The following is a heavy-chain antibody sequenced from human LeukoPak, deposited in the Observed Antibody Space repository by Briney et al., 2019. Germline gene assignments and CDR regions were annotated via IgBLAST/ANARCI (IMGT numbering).Heavy chain of an antibody. Sequence: ASVKVSCKASGYTFTSYGISWVRQAPGQGLEWMGWFSAYNGNTNYAQKLQGRVTMTTGTFTSTAYMELRSLRSDDTAVYYCARDSRYSYGYNLDYWGQGTLVTVSS. V-gene: IGHV1-18*01. CDR3: ARDSRYSYGYNLDY. CDR1: GYTFTSYG. CDR2: FSAYNGNT. J-gene: IGHJ4*02. D-gene: IGHD5-18*01.